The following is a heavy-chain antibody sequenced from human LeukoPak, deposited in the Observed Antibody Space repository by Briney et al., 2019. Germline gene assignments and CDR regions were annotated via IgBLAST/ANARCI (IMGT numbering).Heavy chain of an antibody. D-gene: IGHD6-6*01. J-gene: IGHJ4*02. Sequence: SETLSLTCSVSGGSITVYYWNWIRQSPGKGLEWIGSISYCGSTNYNPSLKSRVTISIDTSKNRFSLKVSSVIAADTAMYYCARGGSRSYTSSTLDYWGQGTLVTVSS. CDR3: ARGGSRSYTSSTLDY. CDR2: ISYCGST. CDR1: GGSITVYY. V-gene: IGHV4-59*12.